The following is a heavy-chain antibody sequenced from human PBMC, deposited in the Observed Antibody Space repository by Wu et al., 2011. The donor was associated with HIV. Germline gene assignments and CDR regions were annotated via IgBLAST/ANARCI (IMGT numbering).Heavy chain of an antibody. CDR2: INPNSGGT. J-gene: IGHJ4*02. Sequence: QVQLVRSGAEVKKPGASVKVSCKASGYTFTDSYMHWVRQAPGHGLEWMGWINPNSGGTNYAPKFQGRVTMTRDTSISTAYMELSRLRSDDTAVYYCARDGAHNWGYNYWGQGTLVTVSS. CDR1: GYTFTDSY. D-gene: IGHD7-27*01. CDR3: ARDGAHNWGYNY. V-gene: IGHV1-2*02.